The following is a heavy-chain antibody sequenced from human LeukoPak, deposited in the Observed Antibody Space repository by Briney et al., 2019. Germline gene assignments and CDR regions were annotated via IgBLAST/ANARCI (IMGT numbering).Heavy chain of an antibody. J-gene: IGHJ5*02. Sequence: SETLSLTCAVSGDSISSGGYSWSWIRQPPGKGLEWIGYIYNSGSTKYNPSLKSRVTISVDTSKNQFSLKLSSVTAADTAVYYCARRLRTSSGWYMGNWFDPWGQGTLVTVSS. CDR1: GDSISSGGYS. V-gene: IGHV4-30-4*07. CDR2: IYNSGST. D-gene: IGHD6-19*01. CDR3: ARRLRTSSGWYMGNWFDP.